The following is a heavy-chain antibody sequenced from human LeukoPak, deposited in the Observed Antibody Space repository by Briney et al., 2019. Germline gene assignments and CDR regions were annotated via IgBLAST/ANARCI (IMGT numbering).Heavy chain of an antibody. J-gene: IGHJ4*02. V-gene: IGHV4-30-2*01. CDR1: GGSISSGGYY. D-gene: IGHD5-12*01. CDR3: ASYVDIVATGYFDY. CDR2: IYHSGST. Sequence: SETLSLTCTVSGGSISSGGYYWSWIRQPPGKGLEWIGYIYHSGSTYYNPSLKSRVTISVDRSKNQSSLKLSSVTAADTAVYYCASYVDIVATGYFDYWGQGTLVTVSS.